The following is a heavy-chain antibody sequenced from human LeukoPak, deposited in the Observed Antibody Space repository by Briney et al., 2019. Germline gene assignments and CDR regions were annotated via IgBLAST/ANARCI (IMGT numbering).Heavy chain of an antibody. D-gene: IGHD6-19*01. Sequence: SETLSLTCTVSGGSISSGSYCWSWIRQPAGKGLEWIGRICTSGRNNYNPSLKSRVTISVGTSKNQFSLKLSSVAAADTAVYYCARDTIQWLVEGPLDYWGQGTLVTVSS. V-gene: IGHV4-61*02. CDR1: GGSISSGSYC. CDR2: ICTSGRN. J-gene: IGHJ4*02. CDR3: ARDTIQWLVEGPLDY.